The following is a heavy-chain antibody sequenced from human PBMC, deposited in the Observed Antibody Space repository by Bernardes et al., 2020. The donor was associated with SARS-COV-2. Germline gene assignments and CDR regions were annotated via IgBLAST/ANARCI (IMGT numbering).Heavy chain of an antibody. V-gene: IGHV3-7*03. CDR1: GFTFSSYW. CDR3: ARNYDFWSGSLWGY. J-gene: IGHJ4*02. CDR2: IKQDGSEK. Sequence: GGSLRLSCAASGFTFSSYWMSWVRQAPGKGLEWVANIKQDGSEKYYVDSVKGRFTISRDNAKNSLYLQMNSLRAEDTAVYYCARNYDFWSGSLWGYWGQGTLVTVSS. D-gene: IGHD3-3*01.